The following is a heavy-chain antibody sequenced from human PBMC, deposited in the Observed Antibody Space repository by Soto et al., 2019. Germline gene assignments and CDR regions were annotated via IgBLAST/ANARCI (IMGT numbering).Heavy chain of an antibody. V-gene: IGHV1-18*04. CDR1: GYTFTSYG. CDR2: TSAYNDNT. CDR3: ARENGNYNWFDP. J-gene: IGHJ5*02. Sequence: ASVKVSCKASGYTFTSYGISWVRQAPGQGLEWMGWTSAYNDNTNYAQKLQGRVTMTTDTSTSTAYMELRSLRSDDTAVYYCARENGNYNWFDPWGQGTMVTVYS. D-gene: IGHD4-17*01.